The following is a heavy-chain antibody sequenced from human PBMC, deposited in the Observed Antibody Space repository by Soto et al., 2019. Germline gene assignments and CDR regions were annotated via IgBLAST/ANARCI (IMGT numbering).Heavy chain of an antibody. CDR1: GDSISNLASF. CDR2: VYKSATT. J-gene: IGHJ5*02. CDR3: DTASSCLSGRCLPNWFAA. V-gene: IGHV4-30-4*02. D-gene: IGHD1-26*01. Sequence: ASETLSLTCFVSGDSISNLASFWAWIRQPPEQDLEYIGYVYKSATTYTIPTFASRVAISVDTTKSQFSLNVASLTAADTEVDFCDTASSCLSGRCLPNWFAAWGQGALVT.